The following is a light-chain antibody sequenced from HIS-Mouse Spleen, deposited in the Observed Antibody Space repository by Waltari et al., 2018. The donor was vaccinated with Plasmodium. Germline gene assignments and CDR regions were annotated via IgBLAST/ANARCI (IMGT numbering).Light chain of an antibody. V-gene: IGKV1-39*01. CDR1: QSISSY. CDR3: QQSYSTPGT. Sequence: DIQMTQSPSSLSASVGDRVTITSRASQSISSYLNWYQQKPGKAPKLLIYAASSLQSGVPSRFSGSGSGTDFTLTISSLQPEDFATYYCQQSYSTPGTFGGGTKVEIK. CDR2: AAS. J-gene: IGKJ4*01.